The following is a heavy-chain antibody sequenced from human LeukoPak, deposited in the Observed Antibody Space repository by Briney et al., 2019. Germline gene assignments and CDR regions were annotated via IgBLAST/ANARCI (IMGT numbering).Heavy chain of an antibody. D-gene: IGHD4-11*01. Sequence: SETLSLTCTVSGYSISSGYYWGWIRQPPGKGLEWIGSIYHSGSTYCNPSLKSRVTISVDTSKNQFSLKLSSVTAADTAVYYCARDPPYSNYVSDSAFDIWGQGTMVTVSS. CDR3: ARDPPYSNYVSDSAFDI. CDR1: GYSISSGYY. V-gene: IGHV4-38-2*02. J-gene: IGHJ3*02. CDR2: IYHSGST.